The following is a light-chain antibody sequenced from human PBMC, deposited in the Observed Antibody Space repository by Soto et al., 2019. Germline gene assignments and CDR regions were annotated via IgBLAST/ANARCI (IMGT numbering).Light chain of an antibody. Sequence: DIQLTQSPSSLSASVGDRVTITCRASQTVTNYLHWYQQKPGKATKLLIYADSNLQSGVPSRFGASGSGTDFTLTISGLLPEDCATYYCQQSYSTRPLTFGGGTKVESK. V-gene: IGKV1-39*01. CDR3: QQSYSTRPLT. J-gene: IGKJ4*01. CDR1: QTVTNY. CDR2: ADS.